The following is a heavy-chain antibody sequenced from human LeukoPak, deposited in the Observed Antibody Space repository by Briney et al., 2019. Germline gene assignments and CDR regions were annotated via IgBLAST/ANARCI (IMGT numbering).Heavy chain of an antibody. CDR1: GGTFSSYA. V-gene: IGHV1-69*06. CDR2: IIPIFGTA. J-gene: IGHJ6*04. CDR3: ARVRGGSGWSTYYYYGMDV. D-gene: IGHD6-19*01. Sequence: SVKVSCKASGGTFSSYAISWVRQAPGQGLEWMGGIIPIFGTANYAQKFQGRVTITADKSTNTAYMELSSLRSEDTAVYYCARVRGGSGWSTYYYYGMDVWGKGTTVTVSS.